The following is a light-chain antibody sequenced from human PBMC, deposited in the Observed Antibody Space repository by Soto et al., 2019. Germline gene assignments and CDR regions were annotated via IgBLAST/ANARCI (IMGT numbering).Light chain of an antibody. CDR3: HQYDSIVQT. CDR2: GAS. CDR1: QSVNSN. J-gene: IGKJ1*01. V-gene: IGKV3D-15*01. Sequence: ETVMTQSPATLSVSPGERATLSCRASQSVNSNLAWYQQKLGQAPRVLIYGASTRATATPERFSGSGSGTDFTLTISRLEPEDFAVYYCHQYDSIVQTFGQGTKVDIK.